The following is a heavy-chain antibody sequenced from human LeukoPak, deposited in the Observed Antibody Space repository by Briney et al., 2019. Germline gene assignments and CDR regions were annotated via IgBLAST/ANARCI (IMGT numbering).Heavy chain of an antibody. CDR2: INYSGGT. V-gene: IGHV4-34*01. Sequence: PSETLSLTCAVYGGSFSGYYWGSIRQPPGKGLEWIGEINYSGGTNYNPSLKSRVTISVDTSKNQFSLKLSSVTAADTAVYYCARTLWGVREYLDSWGQGTLVTVSS. J-gene: IGHJ4*02. CDR3: ARTLWGVREYLDS. D-gene: IGHD2/OR15-2a*01. CDR1: GGSFSGYY.